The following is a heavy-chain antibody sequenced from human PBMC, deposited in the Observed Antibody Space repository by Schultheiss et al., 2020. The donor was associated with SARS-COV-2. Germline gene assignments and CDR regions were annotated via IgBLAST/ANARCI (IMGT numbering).Heavy chain of an antibody. CDR1: GGSFSGYY. J-gene: IGHJ3*02. D-gene: IGHD3-10*01. CDR2: INHSGST. V-gene: IGHV4-34*01. CDR3: AREGWVRGVRAFDI. Sequence: SQTLSLTCAVYGGSFSGYYWSWIRQPPGKGLEWIGEINHSGSTNYNPSLKSRVTISVDTSKNQFSLKLSSVTAADTAVYYCAREGWVRGVRAFDIWGQGTMVTVSS.